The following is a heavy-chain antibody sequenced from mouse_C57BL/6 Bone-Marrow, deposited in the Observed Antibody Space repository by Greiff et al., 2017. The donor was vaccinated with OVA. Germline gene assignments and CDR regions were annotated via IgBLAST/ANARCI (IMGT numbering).Heavy chain of an antibody. V-gene: IGHV5-9-1*02. CDR1: GFTFSSYA. CDR3: TRLIDAMDY. Sequence: EVNVVESGEGLVKPGGSLKLSCAASGFTFSSYAMSWVRQTPEKRLEWVAYISSGGDYIYYADTVKGRFSISRDNARNTLYLQMSSLKSEDTAMYYCTRLIDAMDYWGQGTSVTVSS. J-gene: IGHJ4*01. CDR2: ISSGGDYI.